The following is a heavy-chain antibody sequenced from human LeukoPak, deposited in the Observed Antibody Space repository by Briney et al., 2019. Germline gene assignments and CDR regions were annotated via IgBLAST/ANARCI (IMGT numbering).Heavy chain of an antibody. D-gene: IGHD2-2*01. V-gene: IGHV4-39*01. CDR1: GGSISNSNYY. J-gene: IGHJ3*02. Sequence: PSETLSLTCTVSGGSISNSNYYWGWIRQPPGKGLEWIGNIYYSGSTYYNPSLRSRVTISVDTSKNQFSLKLSSVTAADTAVYYCARIPTNAVPAAHNGFDIWGQGTMLTVSS. CDR3: ARIPTNAVPAAHNGFDI. CDR2: IYYSGST.